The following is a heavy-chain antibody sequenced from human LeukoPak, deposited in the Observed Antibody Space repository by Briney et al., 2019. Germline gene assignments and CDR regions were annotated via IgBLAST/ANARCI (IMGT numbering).Heavy chain of an antibody. CDR1: GGSFSGYY. CDR3: ARGITIFGVVGAFDI. J-gene: IGHJ4*02. D-gene: IGHD3-3*01. Sequence: SETLSLTCAVYGGSFSGYYWSWIRQPPGKGLEWIGEINHSGSTNYNPSLKSRVTISVDTSKNQFSLKLSSVTAADTAVYYCARGITIFGVVGAFDIWGQGTLVTVSS. V-gene: IGHV4-34*01. CDR2: INHSGST.